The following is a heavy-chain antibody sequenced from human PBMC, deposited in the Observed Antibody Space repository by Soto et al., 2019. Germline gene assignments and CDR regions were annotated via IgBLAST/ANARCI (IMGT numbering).Heavy chain of an antibody. D-gene: IGHD3-22*01. V-gene: IGHV1-69*13. J-gene: IGHJ6*02. CDR2: IIPIFGTA. CDR1: GGTFSSYA. Sequence: GASVKVSCKASGGTFSSYAISWVRQAPGQGLEWMGGIIPIFGTANYAQKFQGRVTITADESTSTAYMELSSLRSEDTAVYYCARDNSYYDSSGYYYYYGMDVWGQGTTVTVSS. CDR3: ARDNSYYDSSGYYYYYGMDV.